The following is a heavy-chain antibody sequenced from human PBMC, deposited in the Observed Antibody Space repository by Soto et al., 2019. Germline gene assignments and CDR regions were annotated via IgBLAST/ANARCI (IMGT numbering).Heavy chain of an antibody. CDR1: GFTFSNYA. J-gene: IGHJ4*02. Sequence: GGSLRLSCAASGFTFSNYAMTWVRQAPGKGLEWVSGISDTGGTTYLADSVKGRFTISRDNSKNTLYLQMNSLRVEDTAVYYCAKDLKGSFWGQGTLVTVSS. D-gene: IGHD3-10*01. V-gene: IGHV3-23*01. CDR2: ISDTGGTT. CDR3: AKDLKGSF.